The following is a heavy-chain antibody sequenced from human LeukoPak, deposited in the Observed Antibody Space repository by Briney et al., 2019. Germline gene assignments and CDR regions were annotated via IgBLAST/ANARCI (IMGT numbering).Heavy chain of an antibody. Sequence: GGSLRLSCAASGFTFSSYAVSWVLQAPGKGLEWVSAVSGSGTTIYYADSVKGRFTISRDKSKSTLHLLMNSLRAEDTAVYYCTRGSDTIFGVARDGFDSWGQGTLVTVSS. D-gene: IGHD3-3*01. CDR2: VSGSGTTI. J-gene: IGHJ4*02. V-gene: IGHV3-23*01. CDR1: GFTFSSYA. CDR3: TRGSDTIFGVARDGFDS.